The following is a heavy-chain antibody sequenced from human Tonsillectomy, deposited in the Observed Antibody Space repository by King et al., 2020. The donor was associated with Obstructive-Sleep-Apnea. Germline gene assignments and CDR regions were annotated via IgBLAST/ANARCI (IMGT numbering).Heavy chain of an antibody. Sequence: DVQLVQSGAEVKKPGESLKISCKGSGYSFDNYWVGWVRQMPGKGLEWMGSIYPYDSDTRYRPSFQGQVTISVDKSIDTAYLQWSSLKASDTAMYYCARDGRGSNSWYMFWGQGTLLTVSS. J-gene: IGHJ1*01. CDR3: ARDGRGSNSWYMF. CDR2: IYPYDSDT. CDR1: GYSFDNYW. D-gene: IGHD6-13*01. V-gene: IGHV5-51*01.